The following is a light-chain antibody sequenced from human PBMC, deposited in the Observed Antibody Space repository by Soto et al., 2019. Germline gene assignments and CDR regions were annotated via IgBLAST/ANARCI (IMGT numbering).Light chain of an antibody. CDR3: SSYTSSSTLDV. Sequence: QSVLTQPASVSGTPGQSITIPCTGTSSDDGGYNFVSWYQQHPGKAPKLMIYEVSNRPSGVSNRFSGSKSGNTASLTISGLQAEDEADYYCSSYTSSSTLDVVGTGTKVTVL. CDR1: SSDDGGYNF. V-gene: IGLV2-14*01. J-gene: IGLJ1*01. CDR2: EVS.